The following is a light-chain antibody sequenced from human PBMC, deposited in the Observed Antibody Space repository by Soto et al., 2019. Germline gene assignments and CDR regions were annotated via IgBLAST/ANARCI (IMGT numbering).Light chain of an antibody. CDR3: SSYTSSSTGV. CDR1: SSDVGGYNY. CDR2: DVS. J-gene: IGLJ1*01. Sequence: QSALTQPASVSGCPGQSITICCTGTSSDVGGYNYVSWYQQHPGKAPKLMIYDVSNRPSGVSNRFSGSKSGNTASLTISGLQAEDEADYYCSSYTSSSTGVFGTGTKVTVL. V-gene: IGLV2-14*01.